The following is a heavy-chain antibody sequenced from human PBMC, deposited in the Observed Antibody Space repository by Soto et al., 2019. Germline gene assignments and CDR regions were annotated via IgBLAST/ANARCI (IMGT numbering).Heavy chain of an antibody. CDR3: ARDGYGDRDAFDI. D-gene: IGHD5-18*01. V-gene: IGHV1-69*04. CDR2: IIPILGIA. J-gene: IGHJ3*02. Sequence: ASVKVSCXASGGTFSSYTISWVRQAPGQGLEWMGRIIPILGIANYAQKFQGRVTITADKSTSTAYMELSSLRSEDTAVYYCARDGYGDRDAFDIWGQGTMVTVSS. CDR1: GGTFSSYT.